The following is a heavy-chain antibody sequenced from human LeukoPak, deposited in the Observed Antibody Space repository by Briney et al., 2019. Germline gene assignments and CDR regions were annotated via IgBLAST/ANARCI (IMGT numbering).Heavy chain of an antibody. CDR3: AKSGYGDYVPRLFDY. V-gene: IGHV3-30*18. CDR1: GFTFSSYG. CDR2: ISYDGSNK. J-gene: IGHJ4*02. D-gene: IGHD4-17*01. Sequence: GRSLRLSCAASGFTFSSYGMHWVRQAPGKGLEWVAVISYDGSNKYYADSVKGRFPISRDNSKNTLYLQMNSLRAEDTAVYYCAKSGYGDYVPRLFDYWGQGTLVTVSS.